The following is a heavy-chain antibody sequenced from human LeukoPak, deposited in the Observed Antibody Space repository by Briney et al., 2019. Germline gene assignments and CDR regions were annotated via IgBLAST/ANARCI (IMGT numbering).Heavy chain of an antibody. D-gene: IGHD3-22*01. CDR1: GFTFSSYA. Sequence: GGSLRLSCAASAASGFTFSSYAFHWVRQAPGKGLEWVAVISYDGNNKYYADSVRGRFTISRDNSKSTLFLQMNSLRVEDTAVYYCATEGSVNYYYDISGYYNHWGQGTLVTVSS. CDR2: ISYDGNNK. CDR3: ATEGSVNYYYDISGYYNH. J-gene: IGHJ4*02. V-gene: IGHV3-30-3*01.